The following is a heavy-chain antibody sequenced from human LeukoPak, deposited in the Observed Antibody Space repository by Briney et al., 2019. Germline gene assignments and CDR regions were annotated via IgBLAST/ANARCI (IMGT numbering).Heavy chain of an antibody. CDR1: GFTFSDYY. V-gene: IGHV3-11*04. D-gene: IGHD2-2*01. Sequence: GGSLRLSCAASGFTFSDYYMSWIRQASGKGLEWVSYISSSGSTIYYADSVKGRFTISRDNAENSLYLQMNSLRAEDTAVYYCARVRVPAALSYYYYYYMDVWGKGTTVTVSS. CDR3: ARVRVPAALSYYYYYYMDV. CDR2: ISSSGSTI. J-gene: IGHJ6*03.